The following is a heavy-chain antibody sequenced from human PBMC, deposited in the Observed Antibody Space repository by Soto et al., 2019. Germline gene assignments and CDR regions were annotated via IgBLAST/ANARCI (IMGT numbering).Heavy chain of an antibody. CDR3: ARSYYDYVWGSYRPFDY. V-gene: IGHV1-3*01. J-gene: IGHJ4*02. CDR2: INPGNGNT. Sequence: ASVKVSCKAYGYTFNSYTMQFVRQAPGQRLEWMGGINPGNGNTNYAQKFQGRVTITADKSTSTAYMELSSLRSEDTAVYYCARSYYDYVWGSYRPFDYWGQGTLVTVSS. D-gene: IGHD3-16*02. CDR1: GYTFNSYT.